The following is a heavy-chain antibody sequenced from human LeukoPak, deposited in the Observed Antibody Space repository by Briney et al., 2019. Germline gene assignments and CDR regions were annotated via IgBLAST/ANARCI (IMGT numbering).Heavy chain of an antibody. CDR2: ISAYNGNT. J-gene: IGHJ4*02. Sequence: ASVKVSCKASGYTFTSYGISWVRQAPGQGLEWMGWISAYNGNTNYAQKLQGRVTMTTDTSTSTVYMELISLRSEDTAVYYCARSTGLLDYWRQGTLVTVSS. V-gene: IGHV1-18*01. CDR3: ARSTGLLDY. CDR1: GYTFTSYG. D-gene: IGHD3-10*01.